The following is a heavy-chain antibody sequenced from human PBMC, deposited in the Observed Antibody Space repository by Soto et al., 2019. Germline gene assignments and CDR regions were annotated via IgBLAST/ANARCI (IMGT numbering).Heavy chain of an antibody. CDR3: AKDQQHIVVVTAIGEFDY. D-gene: IGHD2-21*02. CDR1: GFTFSSYG. J-gene: IGHJ4*02. Sequence: GGSLRLSCAASGFTFSSYGMHWVRQAPGKGLEWVAVISYDGSNKYYADSVKGRFTISRDNSKNTLYLQMNSLRAEDTAVYYCAKDQQHIVVVTAIGEFDYWGQGTLVTVSS. V-gene: IGHV3-30*18. CDR2: ISYDGSNK.